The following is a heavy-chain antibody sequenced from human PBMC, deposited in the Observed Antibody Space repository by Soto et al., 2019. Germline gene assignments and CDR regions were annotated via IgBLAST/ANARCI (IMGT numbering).Heavy chain of an antibody. CDR3: ARVPDR. CDR1: GGCISSCGYS. Sequence: SETLALTRAVCGGCISSCGYSWSWIRQPPGKGLEWIGYIYHSGSTYYNPSLKSRVTISVDRSKNQFSLKLSSVTAEDTAVYYCARVPDRWGQGTLVTGSS. V-gene: IGHV4-30-2*01. D-gene: IGHD2-2*01. CDR2: IYHSGST. J-gene: IGHJ4*02.